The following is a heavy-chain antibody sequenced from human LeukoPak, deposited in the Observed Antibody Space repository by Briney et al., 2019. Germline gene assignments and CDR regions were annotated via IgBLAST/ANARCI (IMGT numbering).Heavy chain of an antibody. CDR3: AGITMVRGVIT. CDR2: IYSGGST. D-gene: IGHD3-10*01. CDR1: GFTVSSNY. V-gene: IGHV3-53*01. J-gene: IGHJ5*02. Sequence: GGSLRLSCAASGFTVSSNYMSWVRQAPGKGVEWVSVIYSGGSTYYADSGKGRFTISRDNSKNKLYLQMNSLRAEDTAVYYCAGITMVRGVITWGQGTLVTVSS.